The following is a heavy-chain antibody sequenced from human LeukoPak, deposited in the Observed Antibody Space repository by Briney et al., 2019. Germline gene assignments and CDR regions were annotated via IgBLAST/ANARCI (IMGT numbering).Heavy chain of an antibody. CDR2: INAGNGNT. J-gene: IGHJ4*02. V-gene: IGHV1-3*01. D-gene: IGHD2-2*01. Sequence: ASVKVSCKASGYTFTSYAMHWVRQAPGKRLAWMGWINAGNGNTKYSQKFQGRVTITRDTSASTAYMELSSLRSEDTAVYYCARATYYCSSTSCYGATYFDYWGQGTLVTVSS. CDR3: ARATYYCSSTSCYGATYFDY. CDR1: GYTFTSYA.